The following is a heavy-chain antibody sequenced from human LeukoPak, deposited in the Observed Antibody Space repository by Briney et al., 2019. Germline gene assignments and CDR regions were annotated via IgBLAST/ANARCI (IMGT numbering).Heavy chain of an antibody. CDR1: GGSFSGYY. CDR2: INHSGST. J-gene: IGHJ4*02. CDR3: AGRSARYFDS. Sequence: PSETLSLTCAVYGGSFSGYYWSWIRQPPGKGLEWIGEINHSGSTNYNPSLKSRVTISVDTSKNQFSLKLSSVTAADTAVYYCAGRSARYFDSWGQGTPVTVSS. V-gene: IGHV4-34*01. D-gene: IGHD1-26*01.